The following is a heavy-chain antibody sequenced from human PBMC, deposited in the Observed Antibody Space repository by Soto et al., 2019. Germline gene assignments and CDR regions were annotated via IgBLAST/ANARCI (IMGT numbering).Heavy chain of an antibody. D-gene: IGHD6-19*01. CDR3: ARGYSSALVSH. V-gene: IGHV4-59*01. CDR2: IYYSGST. J-gene: IGHJ4*02. CDR1: GGSISSYY. Sequence: SXTLSLTCTVSGGSISSYYWSWIRQPPGKGLEWIGYIYYSGSTNYNPSLKSRVTISVDTSKNQFSLKLSSVTAADTAVYYCARGYSSALVSHWGQGTLVTVSS.